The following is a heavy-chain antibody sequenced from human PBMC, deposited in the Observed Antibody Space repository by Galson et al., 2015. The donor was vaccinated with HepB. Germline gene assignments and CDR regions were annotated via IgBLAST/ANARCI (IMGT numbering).Heavy chain of an antibody. D-gene: IGHD5-18*01. J-gene: IGHJ4*02. Sequence: SETLSLTCTVSGGSISSSSYYWGWIRQPPGKGLEWIGSIYYSGTTYYNPSLKSRTTISLDTSKKQFSLKMSFVTAADTAVYYCARLSLGYSSEGDWGQGTLVTVSS. CDR2: IYYSGTT. V-gene: IGHV4-39*01. CDR1: GGSISSSSYY. CDR3: ARLSLGYSSEGD.